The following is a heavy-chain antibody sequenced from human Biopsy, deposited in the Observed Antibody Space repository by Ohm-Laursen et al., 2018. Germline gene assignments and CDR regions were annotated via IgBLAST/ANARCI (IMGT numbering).Heavy chain of an antibody. CDR2: IYSSGST. V-gene: IGHV4-4*07. CDR3: AREPRIAAVAYFDP. CDR1: GGSISNYC. Sequence: GTLSLTCTVSGGSISNYCWSWIRQPAGKGLEWIGRIYSSGSTNYNPSLKSRVTMSVDTSKNQFSLILSSMTAADTAVYYCAREPRIAAVAYFDPWGQGTLVAVSS. J-gene: IGHJ5*02. D-gene: IGHD6-13*01.